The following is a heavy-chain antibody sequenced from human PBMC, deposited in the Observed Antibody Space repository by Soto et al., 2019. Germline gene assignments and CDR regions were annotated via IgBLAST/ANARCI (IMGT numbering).Heavy chain of an antibody. CDR3: AGVRQLVGYFYYYMDV. CDR2: IGAYNGNT. J-gene: IGHJ6*03. D-gene: IGHD6-6*01. Sequence: QVQLLQSGAEVKKPGASVKVSCKASGYTFSNHGITWVRQAPGQGLEWMGWIGAYNGNTHYTQSLQGRVTMTTDTSTXXAYMELRGLRSDDTAVYYCAGVRQLVGYFYYYMDVWGKGTTVTVSS. V-gene: IGHV1-18*01. CDR1: GYTFSNHG.